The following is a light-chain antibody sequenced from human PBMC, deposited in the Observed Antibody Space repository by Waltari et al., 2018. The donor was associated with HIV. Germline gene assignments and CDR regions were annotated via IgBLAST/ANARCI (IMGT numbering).Light chain of an antibody. CDR2: EVS. Sequence: QSALTQPPSASGSPGQSVTISCTGTSSDVGGYHYVPWYQLHPGKAPKLMIYEVSKRPSGVPDRFSGSKSGNTASLTVSGLQSEDEADYFCASYAGSTNVFGTGTKVTVL. J-gene: IGLJ1*01. CDR1: SSDVGGYHY. CDR3: ASYAGSTNV. V-gene: IGLV2-8*01.